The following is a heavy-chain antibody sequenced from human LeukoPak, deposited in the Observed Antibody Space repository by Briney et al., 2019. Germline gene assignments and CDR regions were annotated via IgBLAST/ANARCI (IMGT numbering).Heavy chain of an antibody. V-gene: IGHV4-30-2*01. Sequence: SETLSLTCAVSGGSISSGGYSWSWIRQPPGKGLEWIGYIYHSGSTYYNPSLKSRVTISVDRSKNQFSLKLSSVTAADTAVYYCARNGDYAWFDPWGQGTLVTVSS. D-gene: IGHD4-17*01. CDR2: IYHSGST. CDR3: ARNGDYAWFDP. CDR1: GGSISSGGYS. J-gene: IGHJ5*02.